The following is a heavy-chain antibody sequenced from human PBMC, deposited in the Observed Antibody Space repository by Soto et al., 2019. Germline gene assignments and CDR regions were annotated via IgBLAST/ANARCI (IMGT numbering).Heavy chain of an antibody. CDR1: GYTFTGYY. V-gene: IGHV1-2*04. CDR2: INPNSGGT. Sequence: SVKVSCKASGYTFTGYYMHWVRQAPGQGLEWMGWINPNSGGTNYAQKFQGWVTMTRDTSISTAYMELSRLRSDDTAVYYCARDGALSAACKYYYYYMAVWGKGTTVTVSS. CDR3: ARDGALSAACKYYYYYMAV. J-gene: IGHJ6*03. D-gene: IGHD6-13*01.